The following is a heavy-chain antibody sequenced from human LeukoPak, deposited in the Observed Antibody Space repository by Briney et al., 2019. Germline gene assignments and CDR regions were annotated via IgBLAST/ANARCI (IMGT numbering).Heavy chain of an antibody. D-gene: IGHD1-26*01. V-gene: IGHV3-23*01. CDR3: AKKNSGITYYFDY. J-gene: IGHJ4*02. CDR2: ISGSGGST. CDR1: GFTFSSYG. Sequence: GGSLRLSCAASGFTFSSYGMSWVRQAPGKGLEWVSAISGSGGSTYYADSVKGRFTISRDNSKNTLYLQMNSLRAEDTAVYYCAKKNSGITYYFDYWGQGTLVTVSS.